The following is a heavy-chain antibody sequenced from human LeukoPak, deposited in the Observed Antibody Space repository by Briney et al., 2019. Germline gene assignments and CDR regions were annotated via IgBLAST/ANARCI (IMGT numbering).Heavy chain of an antibody. D-gene: IGHD3-10*01. CDR1: GFTFDDYA. Sequence: GGSLRLSCAASGFTFDDYAMHWVRQAPGKGLEWVSGISWNSGSIGYADSVKGRFTISRDNAKNSLYLQMNSLRVEDTAVYYCARRPPGNYYMDVWGKGTTVAVS. CDR3: ARRPPGNYYMDV. V-gene: IGHV3-9*01. CDR2: ISWNSGSI. J-gene: IGHJ6*03.